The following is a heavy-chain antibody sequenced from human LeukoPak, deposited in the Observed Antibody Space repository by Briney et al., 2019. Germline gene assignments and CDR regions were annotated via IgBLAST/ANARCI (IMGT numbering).Heavy chain of an antibody. CDR2: IKFDESAT. Sequence: PGGSLRLSCAASGFTFSSYWMHWVRQAPGKGLAWVSRIKFDESATNYADSVKGRFTISRDNDRNTVYLQMNSLRGEDTAVYYCARGGRGTYLNDYWGQGTLVTVSS. J-gene: IGHJ4*02. D-gene: IGHD1-26*01. CDR1: GFTFSSYW. V-gene: IGHV3-74*01. CDR3: ARGGRGTYLNDY.